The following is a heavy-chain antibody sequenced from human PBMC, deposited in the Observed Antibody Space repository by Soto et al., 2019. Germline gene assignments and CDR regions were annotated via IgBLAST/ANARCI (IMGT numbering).Heavy chain of an antibody. J-gene: IGHJ3*02. D-gene: IGHD2-8*01. CDR3: DRYPHYALPLRDAFDI. CDR1: DGSFSSGEYY. Sequence: PSETLSLTCTVSDGSFSSGEYYWSWIRQSPGKGLEWIAYIFYSGSSDYNPSLKSRVTISVDTSKNQFSLNLTSVTAAETAVYYRDRYPHYALPLRDAFDIWGQGTVVTVSS. V-gene: IGHV4-30-4*01. CDR2: IFYSGSS.